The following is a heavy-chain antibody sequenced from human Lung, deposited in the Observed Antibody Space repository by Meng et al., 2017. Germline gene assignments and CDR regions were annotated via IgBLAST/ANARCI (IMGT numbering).Heavy chain of an antibody. CDR1: GGSIRSSNYY. CDR2: IYNSGST. J-gene: IGHJ2*01. Sequence: GQLQDSRPGLVKPSQPLSLTCTVSGGSIRSSNYYWSWIRQPPGKGLEWSGHIYNSGSTHSNPSLQSRITISVDTSKNQFSLKLSSVTAADTAVYYCARGQKGYFDLWGRGTLVTVSS. CDR3: ARGQKGYFDL. V-gene: IGHV4-30-4*01.